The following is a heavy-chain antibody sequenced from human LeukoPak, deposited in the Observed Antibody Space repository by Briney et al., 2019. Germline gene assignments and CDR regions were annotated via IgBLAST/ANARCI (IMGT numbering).Heavy chain of an antibody. CDR2: INTHNGDT. Sequence: ASVKVSCKASGYTFASFGITWVRQAPGQGLEWMGWINTHNGDTNYAQKFQGRVTMTTDTSTSTAYMELRSLRSDDTAVYYCARDGYRLSGYFYYMDVWGKGTTVTVSS. V-gene: IGHV1-18*01. CDR3: ARDGYRLSGYFYYMDV. CDR1: GYTFASFG. D-gene: IGHD2-2*03. J-gene: IGHJ6*03.